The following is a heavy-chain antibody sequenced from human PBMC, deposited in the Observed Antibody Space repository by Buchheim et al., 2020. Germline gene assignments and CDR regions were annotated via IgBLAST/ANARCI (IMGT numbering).Heavy chain of an antibody. CDR3: AKDQSGYYYHYMDV. D-gene: IGHD3-3*01. Sequence: EVQMLESGGGLVQPGGSLRLSCAASGFIFSSYAMTWVRQAPGEGLEWVSSINGPDGSTYYADSVKGRFTISRDNSKNTVSLQMNSLRGEDTAVYYCAKDQSGYYYHYMDVWGKGTT. J-gene: IGHJ6*03. CDR1: GFIFSSYA. CDR2: INGPDGST. V-gene: IGHV3-23*01.